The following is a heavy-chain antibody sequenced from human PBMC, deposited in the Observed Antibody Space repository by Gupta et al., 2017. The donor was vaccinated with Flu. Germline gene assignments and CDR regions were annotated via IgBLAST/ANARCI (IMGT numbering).Heavy chain of an antibody. J-gene: IGHJ5*02. V-gene: IGHV4-39*01. CDR1: GGSISSSSYY. CDR3: ARCLAAGYCSSTSCYYWFDP. D-gene: IGHD2-2*01. Sequence: QLQLQESGPGLVKPSETLSLTCTVSGGSISSSSYYWGWIRKPPGKGLGWIGSIYYSGSTYYHPSLKRRVTISVDTSKNQFSLKLSSVTAADTAVYYCARCLAAGYCSSTSCYYWFDPWGQGTLVTVSS. CDR2: IYYSGST.